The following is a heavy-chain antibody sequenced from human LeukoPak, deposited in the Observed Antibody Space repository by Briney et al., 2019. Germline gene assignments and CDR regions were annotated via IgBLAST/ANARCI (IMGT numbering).Heavy chain of an antibody. CDR1: GGSLSSGDYY. CDR3: ARFSMIVVVHDY. Sequence: SQTLSLTCTVSGGSLSSGDYYWSWIRLPPGKGLEWIGYIYNSGSTYYNPSLKSRITISVDTSKNQFSLNLSSVTAADTAVYYCARFSMIVVVHDYWGQGTLVTVSS. CDR2: IYNSGST. V-gene: IGHV4-30-4*01. D-gene: IGHD3-22*01. J-gene: IGHJ4*02.